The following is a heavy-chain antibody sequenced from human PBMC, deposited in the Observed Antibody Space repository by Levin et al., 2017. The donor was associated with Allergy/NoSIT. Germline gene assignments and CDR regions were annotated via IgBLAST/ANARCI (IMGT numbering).Heavy chain of an antibody. Sequence: PGGSLRLSCSASGFTFGSYGLHWVRQAPGKGLEYVSAISPNGGSTYYADSVKGRFTISRDNSRNTLNLQMSSLRPEDTAVYYCVTRGSGTYFFDYWGQGTLVTVSS. J-gene: IGHJ4*02. CDR1: GFTFGSYG. CDR3: VTRGSGTYFFDY. V-gene: IGHV3-64D*06. CDR2: ISPNGGST. D-gene: IGHD3-10*01.